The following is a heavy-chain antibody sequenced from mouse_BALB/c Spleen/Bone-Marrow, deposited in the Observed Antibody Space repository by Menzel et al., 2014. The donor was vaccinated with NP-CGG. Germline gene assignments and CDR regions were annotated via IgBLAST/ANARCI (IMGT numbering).Heavy chain of an antibody. Sequence: EVQLVESGGGLVQPGGSRKLSCAASGFTFSSFGMHCVRQAPEKGLEWVAYISSGSSTIYYADTVKGRFTISRDNPKNTLFLQMTSLRSEDTAMYYCATYYGNYWGQGTTLTVSS. D-gene: IGHD2-10*01. CDR3: ATYYGNY. J-gene: IGHJ2*01. CDR2: ISSGSSTI. V-gene: IGHV5-17*02. CDR1: GFTFSSFG.